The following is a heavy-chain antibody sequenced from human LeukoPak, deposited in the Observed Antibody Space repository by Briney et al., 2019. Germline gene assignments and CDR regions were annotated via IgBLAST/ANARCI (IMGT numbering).Heavy chain of an antibody. Sequence: SETLSLTCTVSGGSISNYYWSWIRQPPGKGLEWIGYIYYSGSTYYNPSLKSRVTISVDTSKNQFSLKLSSVTAADTAVYYCARGARSFDYWGQGTLVTVSS. CDR2: IYYSGST. V-gene: IGHV4-59*01. J-gene: IGHJ4*02. CDR3: ARGARSFDY. CDR1: GGSISNYY.